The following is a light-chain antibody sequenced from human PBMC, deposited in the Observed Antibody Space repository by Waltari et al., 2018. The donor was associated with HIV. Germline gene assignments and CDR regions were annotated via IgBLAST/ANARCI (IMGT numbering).Light chain of an antibody. Sequence: DIHITHSPSSLSASVGYRVTITCLAILGISNYLAWCQQKPGQAPKSLIYAASSLQSVDTAMLSGSRSGTAWTQTISNMRPEQFDAYSSYQYKNNKGTFGPGTKVEMK. CDR1: LGISNY. CDR2: AAS. CDR3: YQYKNNKGT. V-gene: IGKV1-16*01. J-gene: IGKJ3*01.